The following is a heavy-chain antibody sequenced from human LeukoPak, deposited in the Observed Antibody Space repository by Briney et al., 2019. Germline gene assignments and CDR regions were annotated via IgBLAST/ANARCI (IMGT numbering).Heavy chain of an antibody. D-gene: IGHD2-2*01. J-gene: IGHJ4*02. Sequence: SETLSLTCAVYGGSFSGYYWSWIRQPPGKGLEWIGEINHSGSTNYNPSLRSRVTISVDTSKNQFSLKLSSVTAADTAVYYCARGGAQGIVVVPAATVYFDYWGQGTLVTVSS. CDR1: GGSFSGYY. CDR2: INHSGST. V-gene: IGHV4-34*01. CDR3: ARGGAQGIVVVPAATVYFDY.